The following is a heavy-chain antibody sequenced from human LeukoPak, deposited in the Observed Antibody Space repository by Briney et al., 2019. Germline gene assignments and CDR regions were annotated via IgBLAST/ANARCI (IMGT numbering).Heavy chain of an antibody. Sequence: HTGGSLRLSCAASGFTFSSYSMNWVRQAPGKGLEWVSVISGSGGTTYYAASVKGRFTISRDNSRNTLYLQMNSLRADDTAVYYCAKTEGYLAYWGQGTLVTVSS. CDR1: GFTFSSYS. CDR2: ISGSGGTT. J-gene: IGHJ4*02. CDR3: AKTEGYLAY. V-gene: IGHV3-23*01.